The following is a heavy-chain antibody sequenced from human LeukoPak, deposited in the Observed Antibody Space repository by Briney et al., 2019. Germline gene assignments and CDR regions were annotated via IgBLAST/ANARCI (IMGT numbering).Heavy chain of an antibody. Sequence: GGSLRLSCAASGFTFSSYEMNWVRQAPGKGLEWVSYISSSGSTIYYADSVKGRFTISRDNAKNSLYLQMNSLRAEDTAVYYCASHPRGYSGYGISVRGPSNWFDPWGQGTLVTVSS. D-gene: IGHD5-12*01. CDR3: ASHPRGYSGYGISVRGPSNWFDP. V-gene: IGHV3-48*03. J-gene: IGHJ5*02. CDR1: GFTFSSYE. CDR2: ISSSGSTI.